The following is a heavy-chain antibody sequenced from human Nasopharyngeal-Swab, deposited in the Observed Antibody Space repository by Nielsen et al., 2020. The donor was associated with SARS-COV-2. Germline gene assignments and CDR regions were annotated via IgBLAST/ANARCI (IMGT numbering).Heavy chain of an antibody. J-gene: IGHJ6*02. CDR2: IKQDGSEK. CDR3: ARDPNKRPAPAYCGGDCYENYYYGMDV. D-gene: IGHD2-21*02. CDR1: GFTFSSYW. V-gene: IGHV3-7*01. Sequence: GGSLRLSCAASGFTFSSYWMSWVRQAPGKGLGWVANIKQDGSEKYYVDSVKGRFTISRDNAKNSLYLQMNSLRAEDTAVYYCARDPNKRPAPAYCGGDCYENYYYGMDVWGQGTTVTVSS.